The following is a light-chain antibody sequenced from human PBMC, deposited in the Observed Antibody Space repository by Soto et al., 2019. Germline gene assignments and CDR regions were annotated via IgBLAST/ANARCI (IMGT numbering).Light chain of an antibody. CDR2: GAS. J-gene: IGKJ1*01. Sequence: EIVLMQSPGTLSLSPGERATLSCRASQTVSSNSLAWYHQKPGQAPRLLIYGASSRATGIQDRFSGSGSGTDFTLTISRLEPEDFAVYYCQLYGTSARTFGQGTKVEIK. V-gene: IGKV3-20*01. CDR3: QLYGTSART. CDR1: QTVSSNS.